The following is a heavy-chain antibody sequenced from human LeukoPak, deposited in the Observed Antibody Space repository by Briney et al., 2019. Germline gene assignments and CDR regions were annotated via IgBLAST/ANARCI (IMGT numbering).Heavy chain of an antibody. CDR2: ISYDGSNK. CDR1: GFTFSSYA. V-gene: IGHV3-30-3*01. Sequence: GGSLRLSCAASGFTFSSYAMHWVRQAPGKGLEWVAVISYDGSNKYYADSVKGRFTISRDNSKNTLYLQMNSLRAEDTAVYYCARELRIAAAGKGWFDPWGQGTLVTVSS. J-gene: IGHJ5*02. D-gene: IGHD6-13*01. CDR3: ARELRIAAAGKGWFDP.